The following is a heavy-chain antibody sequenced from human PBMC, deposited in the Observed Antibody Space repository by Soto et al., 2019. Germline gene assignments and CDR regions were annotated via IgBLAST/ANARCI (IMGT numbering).Heavy chain of an antibody. Sequence: EVQLVESGGGLVQPGGSLRLSCAASGFTFSSYWMHWVRQAPGKGLVWVSRINSDGSSTSYADSVKGRFTISRDNAKNTLYLEMNSLRAEDTAVYYCARDGGFRGVAARYWGQGTLVTVSS. V-gene: IGHV3-74*01. CDR1: GFTFSSYW. J-gene: IGHJ4*02. D-gene: IGHD2-15*01. CDR2: INSDGSST. CDR3: ARDGGFRGVAARY.